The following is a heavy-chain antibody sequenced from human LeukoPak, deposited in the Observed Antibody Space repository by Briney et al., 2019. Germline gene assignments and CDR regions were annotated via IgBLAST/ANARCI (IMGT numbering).Heavy chain of an antibody. J-gene: IGHJ4*02. CDR1: GFTFSSYS. CDR2: ISSSSSTI. V-gene: IGHV3-48*01. Sequence: GGSLRLSCAASGFTFSSYSMNWVRQAPGKGLEWVSYISSSSSTIYYADSVKGRFTISRDNSKNTLYLQINSLRAEDTAVYYCAREFYGDEKKFDYWGQGTLVTVSS. CDR3: AREFYGDEKKFDY. D-gene: IGHD4-17*01.